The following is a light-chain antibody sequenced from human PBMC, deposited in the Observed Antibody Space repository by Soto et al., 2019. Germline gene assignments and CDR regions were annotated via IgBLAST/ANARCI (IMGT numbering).Light chain of an antibody. CDR2: DVY. CDR3: TSYTSASPPYV. Sequence: QSALTQPASVSGSPGQSITISCAGTSSDVGRYTYVSWYQQHPGKAPKLIIYDVYNRPSGVSNRFSGSKSGNTASLTISGLQAEDEADYYCTSYTSASPPYVFGGGTKVTVL. J-gene: IGLJ1*01. V-gene: IGLV2-14*01. CDR1: SSDVGRYTY.